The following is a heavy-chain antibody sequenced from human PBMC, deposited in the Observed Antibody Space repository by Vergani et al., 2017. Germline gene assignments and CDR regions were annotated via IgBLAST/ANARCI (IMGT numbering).Heavy chain of an antibody. V-gene: IGHV3-33*06. CDR2: TWYDGNNK. J-gene: IGHJ3*01. D-gene: IGHD2-2*01. CDR1: GFTFNQYG. CDR3: AKVCGSTSCPYGGGAFDV. Sequence: QVQLVESGGGVVQPGRSLRLSCAASGFTFNQYGMHWVRQAPGKGLEWVAVTWYDGNNKQYADSVKGRFTISRDNSKSTMYLQMNSLRDEDTGVYDCAKVCGSTSCPYGGGAFDVWGHGTMVTVSS.